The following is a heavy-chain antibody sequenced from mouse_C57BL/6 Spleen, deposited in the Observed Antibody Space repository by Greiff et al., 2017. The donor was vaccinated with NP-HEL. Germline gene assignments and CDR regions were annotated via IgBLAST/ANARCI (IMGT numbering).Heavy chain of an antibody. Sequence: EVKLMESGGGLVKPGGSLKLSCAASGFTFSDYGMHWVRQAPEKGLEWVAYISSGSSTIYYADTVKGRFTNSRDNAKNTLFLQMTSLRSEDTAMYYCASYDGQGYWGQGTTLTVSS. CDR3: ASYDGQGY. CDR2: ISSGSSTI. CDR1: GFTFSDYG. V-gene: IGHV5-17*01. D-gene: IGHD2-3*01. J-gene: IGHJ2*01.